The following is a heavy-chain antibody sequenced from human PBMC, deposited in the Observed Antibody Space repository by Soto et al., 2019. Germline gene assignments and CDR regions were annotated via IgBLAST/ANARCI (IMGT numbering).Heavy chain of an antibody. CDR1: GGSIRSGGDY. J-gene: IGHJ3*02. Sequence: SXTLCHTCTVSGGSIRSGGDYWSWIRQQPGKVLKWIGYIYYSGSTYYNPSLKSLVTISVDTSKNQFSLKLSSVTAADTAVYFCAKDVLRYFAWLPDAFDIWGQATMVTVSS. D-gene: IGHD3-9*01. CDR2: IYYSGST. V-gene: IGHV4-31*01. CDR3: AKDVLRYFAWLPDAFDI.